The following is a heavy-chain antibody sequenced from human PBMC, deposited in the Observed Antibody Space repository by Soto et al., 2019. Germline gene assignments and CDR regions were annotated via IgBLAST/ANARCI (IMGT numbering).Heavy chain of an antibody. V-gene: IGHV1-69*09. Sequence: QVQLVQSGAEVKKPESSVKVSCKTSGGTFVRHVISWVRQAPGQGPEWMGKINPLSGIPNYAQKFQDRVTFTADTDSSTAYMELSSLRYDDPAVYYCAAPACAATWCSHSPNVAHWRHGPLVHVSS. CDR3: AAPACAATWCSHSPNVAH. J-gene: IGHJ4*01. D-gene: IGHD2-2*01. CDR2: INPLSGIP. CDR1: GGTFVRHV.